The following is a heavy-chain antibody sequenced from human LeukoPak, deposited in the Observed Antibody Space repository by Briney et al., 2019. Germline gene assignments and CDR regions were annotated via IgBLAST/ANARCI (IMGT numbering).Heavy chain of an antibody. D-gene: IGHD1-1*01. CDR3: TRTSRYTFDI. CDR1: GVTFSSNW. J-gene: IGHJ3*02. Sequence: GGSLRLSCAASGVTFSSNWMHWVRQAPGKGLVWVSRINGDGSSTSYADSMKGRFTISRDNAKNTLYLQMNSLRAEDTAMYYCTRTSRYTFDIWGQGTMVTVSS. CDR2: INGDGSST. V-gene: IGHV3-74*01.